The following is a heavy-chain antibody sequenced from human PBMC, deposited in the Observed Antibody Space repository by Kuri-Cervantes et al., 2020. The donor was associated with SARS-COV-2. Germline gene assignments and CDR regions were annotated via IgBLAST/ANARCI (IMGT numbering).Heavy chain of an antibody. V-gene: IGHV4-34*01. CDR2: INHSGST. D-gene: IGHD3-3*01. CDR3: ARHIPYYDFWSGYYYAFDI. Sequence: LRLSFAVYGGSFSGYYWSWIRQPPGKGLEWIGKINHSGSTNYNPSLKSRVTISLDTSKNQFSLRLSSVTAADTAVYYCARHIPYYDFWSGYYYAFDIWGQGTMVTVSS. J-gene: IGHJ3*02. CDR1: GGSFSGYY.